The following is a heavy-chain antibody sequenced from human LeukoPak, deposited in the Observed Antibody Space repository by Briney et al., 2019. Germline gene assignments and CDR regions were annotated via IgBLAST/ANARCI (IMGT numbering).Heavy chain of an antibody. J-gene: IGHJ4*02. CDR2: ISYDGSIN. CDR1: GFTFSSYA. Sequence: PGGSLRLSCAASGFTFSSYAMHWVRQAPGKGLEWVALISYDGSINDYADSVKGRFTISRDNSKNTLYLQMNSLRADDTAMYYCAREPYSYGFDYWGQGTLVTVSS. V-gene: IGHV3-30*04. D-gene: IGHD5-18*01. CDR3: AREPYSYGFDY.